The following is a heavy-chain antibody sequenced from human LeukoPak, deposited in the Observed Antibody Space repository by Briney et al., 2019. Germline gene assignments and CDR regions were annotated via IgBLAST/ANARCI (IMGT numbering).Heavy chain of an antibody. Sequence: GGSLRLSCAASGFTFSSYEMNWVRQVPGNGLEWVSYISSSGRTIFYADSVKGRFTISRDNAKNSLFLQMNSLRAEDTAVYYCARDGWVDYWGQGTLVTVSS. CDR1: GFTFSSYE. D-gene: IGHD6-19*01. V-gene: IGHV3-48*03. CDR2: ISSSGRTI. CDR3: ARDGWVDY. J-gene: IGHJ4*02.